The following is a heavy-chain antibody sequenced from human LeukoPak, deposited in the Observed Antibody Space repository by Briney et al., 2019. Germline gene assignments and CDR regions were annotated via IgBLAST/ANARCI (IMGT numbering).Heavy chain of an antibody. CDR2: FYTGDSDS. CDR1: GYTFTSYW. D-gene: IGHD5-18*01. J-gene: IGHJ3*02. Sequence: GESLKISCKASGYTFTSYWIGWLRRLPGKGLEWLGIFYTGDSDSSYSPSFQGQVTSSDDKSISTAYLQWSSLKASDTAMYYCARVDTAMTDAFDIWGQGRMVTVSS. V-gene: IGHV5-51*01. CDR3: ARVDTAMTDAFDI.